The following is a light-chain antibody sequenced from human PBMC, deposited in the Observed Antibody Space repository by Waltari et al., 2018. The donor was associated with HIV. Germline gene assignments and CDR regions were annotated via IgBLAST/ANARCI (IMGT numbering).Light chain of an antibody. J-gene: IGKJ2*01. CDR3: QQSKTVPLD. CDR2: AAS. V-gene: IGKV1-12*01. Sequence: DIQMTQSPSSVSAFVGARVTITCRASQDLARWLAWYQQKPGEAPKLLIYAASSLHSGVPSRFSGNGSGTDFTLTISSLQPADSAIYYCQQSKTVPLDFGQGTKVEI. CDR1: QDLARW.